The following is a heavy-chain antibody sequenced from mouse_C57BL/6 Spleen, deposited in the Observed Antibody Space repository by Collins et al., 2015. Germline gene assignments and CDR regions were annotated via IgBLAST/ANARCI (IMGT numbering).Heavy chain of an antibody. CDR1: GYSITSDYA. D-gene: IGHD2-4*01. Sequence: DVQLQESGPGLVKPSQSLSLTCTVTGYSITSDYAWNWIRQFPGNKLEWMGYISYSGSTSYNPSLKSRISITRDTSKNQFFLQLNSVTTEDTATYYCARSMITGGFAYWGQGTLVTVSA. CDR3: ARSMITGGFAY. J-gene: IGHJ3*01. V-gene: IGHV3-2*02. CDR2: ISYSGST.